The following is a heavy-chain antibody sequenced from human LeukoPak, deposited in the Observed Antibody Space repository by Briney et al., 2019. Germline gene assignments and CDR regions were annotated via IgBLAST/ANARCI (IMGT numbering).Heavy chain of an antibody. CDR2: IGIRGDT. CDR1: GFTFIDND. CDR3: ARGGIQVSGIDEFDY. D-gene: IGHD6-19*01. J-gene: IGHJ4*02. Sequence: GGSLRLSCAASGFTFIDNDMHWGRQVLGKGLEWVSAIGIRGDTHYSGSVEGRFTISRENAESSLYLQMNSLRAEDTAVYYCARGGIQVSGIDEFDYWGQGTLVTVSS. V-gene: IGHV3-13*01.